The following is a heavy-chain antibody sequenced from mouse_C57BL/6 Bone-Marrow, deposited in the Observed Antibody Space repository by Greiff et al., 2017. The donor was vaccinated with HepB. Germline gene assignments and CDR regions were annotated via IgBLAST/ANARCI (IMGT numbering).Heavy chain of an antibody. J-gene: IGHJ2*01. D-gene: IGHD1-1*01. Sequence: LVESGHELVKPGASVKISCKASGYSFTDYNMNWVKQSNGKSLEWIGVINPNYGTTSYNQKFKGKATLTVDQSSSTAYMQLNSLTSEDSAVYYCASGDYYGSRPRNFDYWGQGTTLTVSS. V-gene: IGHV1-39*01. CDR3: ASGDYYGSRPRNFDY. CDR2: INPNYGTT. CDR1: GYSFTDYN.